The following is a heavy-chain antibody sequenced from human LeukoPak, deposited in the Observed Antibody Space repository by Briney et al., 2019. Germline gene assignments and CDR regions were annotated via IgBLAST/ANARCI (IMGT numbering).Heavy chain of an antibody. D-gene: IGHD2-2*02. CDR1: GFTFSSYA. V-gene: IGHV3-23*01. CDR2: NSGSGGST. Sequence: GRSLSLSCAASGFTFSSYAMSWVREAPGKGLEGVSANSGSGGSTLYGCSVKGRFTISRDNPKNTLDLQMNSMRAEDTDVYYCAKDLRDMVVVPAAIEESFEAFDIWGQGTMVTVSS. CDR3: AKDLRDMVVVPAAIEESFEAFDI. J-gene: IGHJ3*02.